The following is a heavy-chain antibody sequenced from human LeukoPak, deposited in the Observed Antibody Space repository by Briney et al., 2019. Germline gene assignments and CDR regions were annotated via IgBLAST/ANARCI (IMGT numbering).Heavy chain of an antibody. D-gene: IGHD6-6*01. V-gene: IGHV3-23*01. Sequence: GGSLRLSCAASGFTFSSYAMSWVRQAPGMGLEWVSTISGNGGATYYADSVKGRFTISRDNSKNTLYLQMNSLRAEDTAVYYCARENIAARPFYGMDVWGQGTTVTVSS. CDR2: ISGNGGAT. CDR3: ARENIAARPFYGMDV. CDR1: GFTFSSYA. J-gene: IGHJ6*02.